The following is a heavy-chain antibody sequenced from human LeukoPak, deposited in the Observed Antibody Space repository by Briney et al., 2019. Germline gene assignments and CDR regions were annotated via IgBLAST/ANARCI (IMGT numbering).Heavy chain of an antibody. D-gene: IGHD3-9*01. CDR2: IYYSGST. V-gene: IGHV4-39*01. CDR1: GGSISSSSYY. J-gene: IGHJ4*02. CDR3: ARGGNYDILTGYYGNHFDY. Sequence: SQTLSLTCTVSGGSISSSSYYWGWIRQPPGKGLEWIGSIYYSGSTYYNPSLKSRVTISVDTSKNQFSLKLRSVTAADTAVYYCARGGNYDILTGYYGNHFDYWGQGTLVTVSS.